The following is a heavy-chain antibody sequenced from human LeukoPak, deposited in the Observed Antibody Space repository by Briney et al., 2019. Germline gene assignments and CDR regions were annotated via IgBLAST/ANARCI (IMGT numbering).Heavy chain of an antibody. V-gene: IGHV3-21*01. CDR1: GFTFSSYS. J-gene: IGHJ4*02. Sequence: GGSLRLSCAASGFTFSSYSMNWVRQAPGRGLEWVSSISSSSSYIYYADSVKGRVTISRDNPKNSLYLQMNSLRAEDTAVYYCARDGDYYGSGSYHYFDYWGQGTLVTVSS. CDR3: ARDGDYYGSGSYHYFDY. CDR2: ISSSSSYI. D-gene: IGHD3-10*01.